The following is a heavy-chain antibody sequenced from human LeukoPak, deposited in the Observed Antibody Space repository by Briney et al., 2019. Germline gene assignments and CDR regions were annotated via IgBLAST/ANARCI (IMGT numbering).Heavy chain of an antibody. D-gene: IGHD2-2*01. CDR2: IYYSGST. CDR3: ARDSIQWPNCSSTSCSL. J-gene: IGHJ4*02. V-gene: IGHV4-30-4*08. Sequence: SETLSLTCTVSGGSISSGDYYWSWIRQPPGKGLEWIGYIYYSGSTYYNPSLESRVTISVDTSKNQFSLKLSSVTAADTAVYYCARDSIQWPNCSSTSCSLWGQGTLVTVSS. CDR1: GGSISSGDYY.